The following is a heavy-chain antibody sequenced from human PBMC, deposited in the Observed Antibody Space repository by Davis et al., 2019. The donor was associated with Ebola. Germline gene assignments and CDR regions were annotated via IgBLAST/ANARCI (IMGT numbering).Heavy chain of an antibody. J-gene: IGHJ4*02. Sequence: MPGGSLRLSCTVSGGSISSYYWSWIRQPPGKGLEWIGYMYYSGSTNYNPSLKSRVTISVDTSKNQFSLKLSSVTAADTAVYYCARHPLLWFGGRFDYWGQGTLVTASS. CDR3: ARHPLLWFGGRFDY. D-gene: IGHD3-10*01. CDR2: MYYSGST. V-gene: IGHV4-59*08. CDR1: GGSISSYY.